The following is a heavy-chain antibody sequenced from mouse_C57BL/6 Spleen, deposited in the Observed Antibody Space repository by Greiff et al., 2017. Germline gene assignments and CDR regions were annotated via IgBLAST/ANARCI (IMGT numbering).Heavy chain of an antibody. CDR1: GFSLTSYA. Sequence: VQLQESGPGLVAPSQSLSITCTVSGFSLTSYAISWVRQPPGKGLEWLGVIWTGGGTNYNSALKSRLSISKDNSKSQVFLKMNSLQTDDTARYYCARTLIYYYGSSLDYWGQGTTLTVSS. CDR2: IWTGGGT. V-gene: IGHV2-9-1*01. CDR3: ARTLIYYYGSSLDY. J-gene: IGHJ2*01. D-gene: IGHD1-1*01.